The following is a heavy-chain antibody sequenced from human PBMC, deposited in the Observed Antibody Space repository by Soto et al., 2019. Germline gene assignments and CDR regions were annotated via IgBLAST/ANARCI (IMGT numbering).Heavy chain of an antibody. CDR1: GFTFGDYA. V-gene: IGHV3-49*03. CDR3: TRDFMKQLAPGWFDT. Sequence: GGSLRLSCTASGFTFGDYAMSWFRQAPGKGLEWVGFIRSKAYGGTTEYAASVKGRFTISRDDSKSIAYLQMNSLKTEDTAVYYCTRDFMKQLAPGWFDTWGQGTLVTVSS. D-gene: IGHD6-13*01. CDR2: IRSKAYGGTT. J-gene: IGHJ5*02.